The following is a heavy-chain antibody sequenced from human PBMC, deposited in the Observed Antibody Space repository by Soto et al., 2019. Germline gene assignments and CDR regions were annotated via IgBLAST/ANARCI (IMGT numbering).Heavy chain of an antibody. CDR1: GFTFRNYA. CDR2: ISGSGGST. J-gene: IGHJ4*02. D-gene: IGHD5-12*01. Sequence: GGSLRLSCAASGFTFRNYAMSWVRQAPGKGLEWVAAISGSGGSTYYADSVKGRFTISRDNSKNTLYLQMNSLRAEDTAVYYCAKDLRQGILGYSGYDGTGGWGQGTLVTVSS. V-gene: IGHV3-23*01. CDR3: AKDLRQGILGYSGYDGTGG.